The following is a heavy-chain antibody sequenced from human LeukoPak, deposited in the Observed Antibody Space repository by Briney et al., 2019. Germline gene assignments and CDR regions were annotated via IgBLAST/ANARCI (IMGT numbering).Heavy chain of an antibody. V-gene: IGHV5-51*01. CDR2: IYPGDSDT. D-gene: IGHD6-13*01. Sequence: GESLKISCKGSGHSFTSYWIGWVRQMPGKGLEWMGIIYPGDSDTRYSPSFQGQVTISADKSISTAYLQWSSLKASDTAMYYCARRVGSSSWYGVYYMDVWGKGTTVTVSS. J-gene: IGHJ6*03. CDR3: ARRVGSSSWYGVYYMDV. CDR1: GHSFTSYW.